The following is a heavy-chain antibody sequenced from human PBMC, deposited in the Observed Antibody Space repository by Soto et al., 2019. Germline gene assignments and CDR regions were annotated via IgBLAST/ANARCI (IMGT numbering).Heavy chain of an antibody. CDR3: ARGHSLYAYSQV. CDR1: GGSFSAYY. Sequence: SETLSLTCAVYGGSFSAYYWSWIRQPPEKGLEWIGEINHSGSTTYNPSLKTRVTISVDTSKHQFSLRLSSVTAADTAVYYCARGHSLYAYSQVWGQGTLVTVSS. D-gene: IGHD3-16*01. CDR2: INHSGST. J-gene: IGHJ4*02. V-gene: IGHV4-34*01.